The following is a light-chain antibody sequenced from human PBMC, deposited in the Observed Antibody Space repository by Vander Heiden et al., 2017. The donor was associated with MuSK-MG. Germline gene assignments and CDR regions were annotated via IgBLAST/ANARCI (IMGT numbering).Light chain of an antibody. Sequence: DFLMSQHPSSLSASCGDAHTITCRSSQDIRRFLNWYHQKPGTAPRLLRFSTSYLKSGVPPRFSSRGTGTYFTLTISSLQPEDFATYYCQQGSDIPCTFGPGT. J-gene: IGKJ3*01. CDR1: QDIRRF. CDR3: QQGSDIPCT. V-gene: IGKV1-39*01. CDR2: STS.